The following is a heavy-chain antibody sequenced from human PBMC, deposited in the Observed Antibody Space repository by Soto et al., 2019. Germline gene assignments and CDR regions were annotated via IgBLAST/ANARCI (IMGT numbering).Heavy chain of an antibody. CDR3: AKNSGRYYYNVMDD. CDR2: IIPFFGTT. J-gene: IGHJ6*02. V-gene: IGHV1-69*05. CDR1: GGSFSSYA. Sequence: QVQLVQSGAEVKKPGSSVKVSCKASGGSFSSYAFSWVRQAPGQGLEWMGGIIPFFGTTNYAQKVQAKVTXTSDESTSTPCMELSSLRSDDTDVYYLAKNSGRYYYNVMDDWGQGPTVTVSS. D-gene: IGHD1-26*01.